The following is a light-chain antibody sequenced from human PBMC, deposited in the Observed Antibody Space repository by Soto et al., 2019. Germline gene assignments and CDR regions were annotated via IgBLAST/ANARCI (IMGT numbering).Light chain of an antibody. V-gene: IGKV3-20*01. CDR2: GAS. CDR3: QQYGRSPFT. J-gene: IGKJ3*01. CDR1: QSVNLNY. Sequence: EIVLTQSPGTLSLSPGERATLSCRASQSVNLNYLAWYQQKPGQAPRLLIYGASSRATGIPDRFSGSGSGTEFTLTVSRLEPEEFAVYYCQQYGRSPFTFGPGTKVHIK.